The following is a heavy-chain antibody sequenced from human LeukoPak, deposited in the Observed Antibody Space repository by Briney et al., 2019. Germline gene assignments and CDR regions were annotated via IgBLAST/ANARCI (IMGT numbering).Heavy chain of an antibody. D-gene: IGHD3-10*02. CDR2: ISSSSSYI. Sequence: GGSLRLSCAASGFTLSSYSMNWVRQAPGKGLEWVSSISSSSSYIYYADSVKGRFTISRDNAKNSLYLQMNSLRAEDTAVYYCAELGITMIGGVWGKGTTVTISS. V-gene: IGHV3-21*01. J-gene: IGHJ6*04. CDR1: GFTLSSYS. CDR3: AELGITMIGGV.